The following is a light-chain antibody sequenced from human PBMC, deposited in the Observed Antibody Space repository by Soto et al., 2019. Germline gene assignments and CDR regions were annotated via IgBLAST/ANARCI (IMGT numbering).Light chain of an antibody. Sequence: EIVMTQSPATLSVSPGETATLSCRASQSVSYNLAWYQQKPGQGPRLLIYGAFTRATVIPARFSGSGSWTEFTLTISSLQSEDFAVYYCQQYKNWPPLTFGGGTKVEIK. J-gene: IGKJ4*01. CDR3: QQYKNWPPLT. CDR2: GAF. CDR1: QSVSYN. V-gene: IGKV3-15*01.